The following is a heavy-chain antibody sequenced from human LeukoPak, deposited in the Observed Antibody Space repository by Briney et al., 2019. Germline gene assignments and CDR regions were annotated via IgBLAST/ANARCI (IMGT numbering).Heavy chain of an antibody. CDR1: GGSISSSSYY. CDR2: IYYSGST. J-gene: IGHJ4*02. Sequence: AETLSLTCTVSGGSISSSSYYWGWLRQPPGTGLEWIGSIYYSGSTYYNPSLKSRVTISVDTSKNQFSLKLSSVTAADTAVYYCARHSGIAVAGKFDYWGQGTLVTVSS. V-gene: IGHV4-39*01. CDR3: ARHSGIAVAGKFDY. D-gene: IGHD6-19*01.